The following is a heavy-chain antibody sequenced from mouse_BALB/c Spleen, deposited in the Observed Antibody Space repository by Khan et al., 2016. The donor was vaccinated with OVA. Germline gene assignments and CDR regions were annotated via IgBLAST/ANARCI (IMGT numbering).Heavy chain of an antibody. CDR1: GYSITSGYA. Sequence: EVQLQESGPGLVKPSQSLSLTCTVTGYSITSGYAWNWIRQFPGNKLEWMGYISYSGVTSHTPSLSSRISITRDTSKNQFFLQLNSVTTEDTATYYCARGNYYGYYIDYWGQGTALTVSS. CDR2: ISYSGVT. CDR3: ARGNYYGYYIDY. V-gene: IGHV3-2*02. D-gene: IGHD1-2*01. J-gene: IGHJ2*01.